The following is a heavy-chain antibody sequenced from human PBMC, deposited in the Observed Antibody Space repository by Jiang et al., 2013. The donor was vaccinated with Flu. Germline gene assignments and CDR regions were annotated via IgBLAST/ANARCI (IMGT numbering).Heavy chain of an antibody. V-gene: IGHV4-61*02. D-gene: IGHD2/OR15-2a*01. CDR3: ARGATFTFDY. Sequence: TVSGGSISSGSYYWSWIRQPAGKGLEWIGRIYTSGSTNYNPSLKSRVTISVDTSKNQFSLKLSSVTAADTAVYYCARGATFTFDYWGQGTLVTVSS. CDR2: IYTSGST. J-gene: IGHJ4*02. CDR1: GGSISSGSYY.